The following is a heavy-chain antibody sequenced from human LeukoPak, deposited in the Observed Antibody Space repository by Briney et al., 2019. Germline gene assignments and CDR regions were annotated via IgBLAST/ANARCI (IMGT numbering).Heavy chain of an antibody. V-gene: IGHV3-48*03. Sequence: GGSLRLSCAASGFTFSDYEMNWVRQAPGKGLEWILHISTSGSIIHYADSVKGRFTISRDNAKNSLYLQMNSLRAADTAVYYCARGGPRQRMITFGGVIVIRWFDPWGQGTLVTVSS. D-gene: IGHD3-16*02. CDR1: GFTFSDYE. CDR2: ISTSGSII. J-gene: IGHJ5*02. CDR3: ARGGPRQRMITFGGVIVIRWFDP.